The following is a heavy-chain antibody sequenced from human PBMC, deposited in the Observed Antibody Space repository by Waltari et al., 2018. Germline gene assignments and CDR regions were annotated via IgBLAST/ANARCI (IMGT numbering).Heavy chain of an antibody. CDR2: ISSSGSTI. CDR3: ARDGTTRGMDV. V-gene: IGHV3-48*03. Sequence: EVQLVESGGGLVQTGGSLRLSCAASGFTFSSYEMNWVRQAPGKGLEWVSYISSSGSTIYYADSVKGRFTISRDNAKNSLYLQMNSLRAEDTAVYYCARDGTTRGMDVWGQGTTVTVSS. J-gene: IGHJ6*02. D-gene: IGHD1-7*01. CDR1: GFTFSSYE.